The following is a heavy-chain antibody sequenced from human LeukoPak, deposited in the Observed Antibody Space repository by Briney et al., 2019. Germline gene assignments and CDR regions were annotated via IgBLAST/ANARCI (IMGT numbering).Heavy chain of an antibody. D-gene: IGHD6-13*01. V-gene: IGHV3-23*01. CDR3: AKSGTGYSSSWYGYAFDI. CDR1: GFTFSNYA. Sequence: GGSLRLSCAASGFTFSNYAMSWVRQAPGKGLEWVSAISGSGGSTYYADSVKGRFTISRDNSKNTLYLQMNSLRAEDTAVYYCAKSGTGYSSSWYGYAFDIWGQGTMVTVSS. J-gene: IGHJ3*02. CDR2: ISGSGGST.